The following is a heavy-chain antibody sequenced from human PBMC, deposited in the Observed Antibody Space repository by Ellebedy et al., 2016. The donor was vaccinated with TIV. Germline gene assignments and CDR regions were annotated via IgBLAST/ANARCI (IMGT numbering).Heavy chain of an antibody. Sequence: GESLKISCAASGFTFSSYGMHWVRRAPGKGLEWVAVISYDGSNKYYADSVKGRFTISRDNSKNTLYLQMNSLRAEDTAVYYCAVGILIGDDDRWGQGTLVTVSS. CDR2: ISYDGSNK. J-gene: IGHJ5*02. D-gene: IGHD2-21*02. CDR1: GFTFSSYG. CDR3: AVGILIGDDDR. V-gene: IGHV3-30*03.